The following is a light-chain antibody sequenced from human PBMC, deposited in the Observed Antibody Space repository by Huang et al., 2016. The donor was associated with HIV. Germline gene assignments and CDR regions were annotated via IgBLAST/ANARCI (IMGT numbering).Light chain of an antibody. CDR3: QQYYSTPLRYT. CDR2: WAS. Sequence: DIVMTQSPDSLAVSLGERATINCKSSQSVLYSSNNKNYLAWYQQKPGQPPKLLMYWASTRESGVPDRVSGSGSGTDFTLTISSLQAEDVAVYYCQQYYSTPLRYTFGQGTKLEIK. CDR1: QSVLYSSNNKNY. V-gene: IGKV4-1*01. J-gene: IGKJ2*01.